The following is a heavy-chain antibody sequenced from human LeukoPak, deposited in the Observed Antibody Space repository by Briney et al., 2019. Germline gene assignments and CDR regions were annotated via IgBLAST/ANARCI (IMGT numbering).Heavy chain of an antibody. D-gene: IGHD6-13*01. J-gene: IGHJ4*02. Sequence: PSETLSLTCAVYGGSFSGYYWSWIRQPPGKGLEWIGEINHSGSTNYNPSLKSRVAISVDTSKNQFSLKLSSVTAADTAVYYCARDWYLFDYWGQGTLVTVSS. CDR2: INHSGST. CDR1: GGSFSGYY. CDR3: ARDWYLFDY. V-gene: IGHV4-34*01.